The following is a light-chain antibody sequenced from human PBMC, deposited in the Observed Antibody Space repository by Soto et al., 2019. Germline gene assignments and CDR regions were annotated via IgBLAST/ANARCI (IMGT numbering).Light chain of an antibody. Sequence: QSVLTQAPSVSAAPGQTVTISCSGSGSNIGNNFVSWYQQLPGAAPKLLIYDSDKRPSPISDRFSGSKSGTSATLGITGLQTGDEADYYCATWDTILSAAVFGGGTKLTVL. CDR3: ATWDTILSAAV. J-gene: IGLJ3*02. CDR2: DSD. V-gene: IGLV1-51*01. CDR1: GSNIGNNF.